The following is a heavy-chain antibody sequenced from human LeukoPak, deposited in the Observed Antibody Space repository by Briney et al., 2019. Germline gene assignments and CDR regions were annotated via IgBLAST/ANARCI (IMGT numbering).Heavy chain of an antibody. V-gene: IGHV3-48*03. CDR2: ISSSGSTI. J-gene: IGHJ6*03. Sequence: GGSLRLSCAASGFTFSSYEMNWVRQAPGKGLEWVSYISSSGSTIYYADSVKGRFTISRDNSKNTLYLQMNSLRAEDTAVYYCAKGVKVPLLRYFSYYMDVWGKGTTVTISS. CDR3: AKGVKVPLLRYFSYYMDV. CDR1: GFTFSSYE. D-gene: IGHD3-9*01.